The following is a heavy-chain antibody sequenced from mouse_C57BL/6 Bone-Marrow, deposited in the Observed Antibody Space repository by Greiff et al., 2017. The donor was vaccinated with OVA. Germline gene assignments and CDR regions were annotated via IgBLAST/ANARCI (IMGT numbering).Heavy chain of an antibody. CDR2: ISYDGSN. D-gene: IGHD1-1*01. CDR3: ARDRNYGSSDWYFDV. CDR1: GYSITSGYY. J-gene: IGHJ1*03. V-gene: IGHV3-6*01. Sequence: VQLKESGPGLVKPSQSLSLTCSVTGYSITSGYYWNWIRQFPGNKLEWMGYISYDGSNNYNPSLKNRISITRDTSKNQFFLKLNSVTTEDTATYYCARDRNYGSSDWYFDVWGTGTTVTVSS.